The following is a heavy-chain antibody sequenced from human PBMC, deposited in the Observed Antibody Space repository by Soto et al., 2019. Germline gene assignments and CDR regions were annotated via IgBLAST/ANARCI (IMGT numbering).Heavy chain of an antibody. J-gene: IGHJ4*02. Sequence: VQLLESGGGLVQPGGSLRLSCAASGFTFSSYGISWVRQAPGQGLEWMGWISAYNGNTNYAQKLQGRVTMTTDTSTSTAYMELRSLRSDDTAVYYCARAPVMSSSSDYWGQGTLVTVSS. D-gene: IGHD6-6*01. V-gene: IGHV1-18*01. CDR2: ISAYNGNT. CDR1: GFTFSSYG. CDR3: ARAPVMSSSSDY.